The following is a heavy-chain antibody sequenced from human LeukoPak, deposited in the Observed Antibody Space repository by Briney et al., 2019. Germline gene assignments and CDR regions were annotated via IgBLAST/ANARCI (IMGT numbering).Heavy chain of an antibody. J-gene: IGHJ2*01. CDR1: GGSFSGYY. V-gene: IGHV4-34*01. D-gene: IGHD3-22*01. CDR2: INHSGST. Sequence: SETLSLTCAVYGGSFSGYYWSWIRQPPGKGLEWIGEINHSGSTNYNPSLKSRVTISVDTSKNQFSLKLSSATAADTAVYYCARDSPITMILGPGWYFDLWGRGTLVTVSS. CDR3: ARDSPITMILGPGWYFDL.